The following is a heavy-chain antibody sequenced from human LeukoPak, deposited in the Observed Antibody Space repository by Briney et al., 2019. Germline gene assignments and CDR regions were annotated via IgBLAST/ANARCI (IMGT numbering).Heavy chain of an antibody. D-gene: IGHD5-18*01. V-gene: IGHV1-2*02. Sequence: ASVKVSCKASGYTFTSYYMHWVRQPPGQGIEWMGWIHPNSGGTNYAQKFQGRITMTRDTSISTAYMEMSRLKSDDTAVYYCAITWIQLWLDAFDIWGQGTMVTVSS. J-gene: IGHJ3*02. CDR1: GYTFTSYY. CDR3: AITWIQLWLDAFDI. CDR2: IHPNSGGT.